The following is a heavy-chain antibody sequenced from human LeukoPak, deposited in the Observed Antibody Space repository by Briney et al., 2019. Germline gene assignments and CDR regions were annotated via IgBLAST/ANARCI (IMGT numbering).Heavy chain of an antibody. CDR2: IYYSGST. J-gene: IGHJ4*02. CDR3: ARVTSSSWYQGDY. D-gene: IGHD6-13*01. V-gene: IGHV4-61*01. Sequence: PSETLSLTCTVSGGSISSSSYYWSWIRQPPGKGLEWIGYIYYSGSTNYNPSLKSRVTISVDTSKNQFSLKLSSVTAADTAVYYCARVTSSSWYQGDYWGQGTLVTVSS. CDR1: GGSISSSSYY.